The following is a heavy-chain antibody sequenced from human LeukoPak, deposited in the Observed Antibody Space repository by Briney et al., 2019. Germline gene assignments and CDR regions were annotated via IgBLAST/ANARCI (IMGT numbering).Heavy chain of an antibody. V-gene: IGHV1-18*01. CDR3: ASWYYDSSGNYLDY. Sequence: ASVKVSCKASGYTLTSYGISWVRQAPGQGLEWMGWISAYNGNTNYAQKLQGRVTMTTDTSTSTAYMELRSLRSDDTAVYYCASWYYDSSGNYLDYWGQGTLVTVSS. CDR1: GYTLTSYG. D-gene: IGHD3-22*01. J-gene: IGHJ4*02. CDR2: ISAYNGNT.